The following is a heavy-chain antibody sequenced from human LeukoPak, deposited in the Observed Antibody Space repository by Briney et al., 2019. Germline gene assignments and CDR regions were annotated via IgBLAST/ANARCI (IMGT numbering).Heavy chain of an antibody. CDR1: GGSISSYY. J-gene: IGHJ4*02. CDR2: IYTSGNT. Sequence: PSETLSLTCTVSGGSISSYYWSWIRQPAGKGLEWIGRIYTSGNTNYNPSLKSRVTMSVDTSKNQFSLKLSSVTAADTAVYYCARGPSTSGWDLYDYWGQGTLVTVSS. CDR3: ARGPSTSGWDLYDY. V-gene: IGHV4-4*07. D-gene: IGHD6-19*01.